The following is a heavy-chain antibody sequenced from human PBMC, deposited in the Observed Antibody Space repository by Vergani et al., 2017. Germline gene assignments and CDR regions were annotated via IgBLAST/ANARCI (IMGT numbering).Heavy chain of an antibody. CDR2: IKSKTDGGTT. V-gene: IGHV3-15*01. CDR1: GFTFSNAW. J-gene: IGHJ4*02. CDR3: ARDHNKGSGWYYFDY. Sequence: EVQLVESGGGLVKPGGSLRLSCAASGFTFSNAWMSWVRQAPGKGLEWVGRIKSKTDGGTTDYAAPVKGRFTISRDDSKNTLYLQMNSLKTEDTAVYYCARDHNKGSGWYYFDYWGQGTLVTVSS. D-gene: IGHD6-19*01.